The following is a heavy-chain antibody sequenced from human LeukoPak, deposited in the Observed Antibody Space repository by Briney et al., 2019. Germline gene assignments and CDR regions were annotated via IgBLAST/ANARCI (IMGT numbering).Heavy chain of an antibody. Sequence: SETLSLTCAVYGGSFSGYYWSWIRQPPGKGLEWIGEINHIGSTNYNPSLKSRVTISVDTSKNQFSLKLSSVTAADTAVYYCARGLRRDYYGSGSYRGGHSDWGQGTLVTVSS. CDR1: GGSFSGYY. J-gene: IGHJ4*02. CDR3: ARGLRRDYYGSGSYRGGHSD. D-gene: IGHD3-10*01. CDR2: INHIGST. V-gene: IGHV4-34*01.